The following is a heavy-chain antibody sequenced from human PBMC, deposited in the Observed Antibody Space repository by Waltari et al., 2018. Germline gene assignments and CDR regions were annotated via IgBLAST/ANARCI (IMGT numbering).Heavy chain of an antibody. CDR2: ISAYNGNT. Sequence: QVQLVQSGAEVKKPGASVKVSCKASGYTFTGYYMHWVRQAPGQALGWMGWISAYNGNTNYAQKLQGRVTVTTDTSTSTAYMELRGLRSDDTAVYYCARVGYSGYDSFDYWGQGTLVTVSS. J-gene: IGHJ4*02. V-gene: IGHV1-18*04. CDR3: ARVGYSGYDSFDY. CDR1: GYTFTGYY. D-gene: IGHD5-12*01.